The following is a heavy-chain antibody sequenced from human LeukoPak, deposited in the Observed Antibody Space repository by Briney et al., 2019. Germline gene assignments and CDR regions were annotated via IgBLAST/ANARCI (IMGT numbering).Heavy chain of an antibody. Sequence: GGSLRLSCAASGFTVSSNYMSWVRQAPGKGLEWVSIIYSGGTTYYADSVKGRFTISRDNSKNTLYLQMNSLRAEDTAVYYCTREVLDTAMALGYWGQGTLVTVSS. CDR3: TREVLDTAMALGY. CDR2: IYSGGTT. CDR1: GFTVSSNY. D-gene: IGHD5-18*01. V-gene: IGHV3-66*01. J-gene: IGHJ4*02.